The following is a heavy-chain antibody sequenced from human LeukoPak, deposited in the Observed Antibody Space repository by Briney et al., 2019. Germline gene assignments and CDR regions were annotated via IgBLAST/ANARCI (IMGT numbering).Heavy chain of an antibody. CDR3: ARGPSRYGGIAVAGTVVDY. D-gene: IGHD6-19*01. Sequence: VASVKVSCKASGYTFTGYYMHWVRRAPGQGLEWMGWINPNSGGTNYAQKFQGRVTMTRDTSISTAYMELSRLRSDDTAVYYCARGPSRYGGIAVAGTVVDYWGQGTLVTVSS. J-gene: IGHJ4*02. CDR2: INPNSGGT. V-gene: IGHV1-2*02. CDR1: GYTFTGYY.